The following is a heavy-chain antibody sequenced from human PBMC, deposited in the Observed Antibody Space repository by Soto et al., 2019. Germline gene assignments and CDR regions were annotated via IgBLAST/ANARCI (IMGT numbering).Heavy chain of an antibody. CDR1: GYTFTSYG. D-gene: IGHD3-22*01. CDR2: INPGNGNT. Sequence: GXSVKVSFKASGYTFTSYGMNWVRQAPGRGLEWMGWINPGNGNTKYSQKFQGRVIIEMDTSASTAYMELSSLRSEDTAVYYCARGGYFDSSNYLAYWGLGTMVTVPS. J-gene: IGHJ4*02. V-gene: IGHV1-3*01. CDR3: ARGGYFDSSNYLAY.